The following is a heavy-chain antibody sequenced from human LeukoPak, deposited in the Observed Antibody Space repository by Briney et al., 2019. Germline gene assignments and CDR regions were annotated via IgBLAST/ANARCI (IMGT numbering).Heavy chain of an antibody. CDR2: INPNSGGT. V-gene: IGHV1-2*02. J-gene: IGHJ4*02. D-gene: IGHD6-13*01. Sequence: ASVKVSCKASGYTFTGYYMHWVRQAPGQGLEWMGWINPNSGGTNYAQKFQGRGTMTRDTSISTAYMELSRLRSDDTAVYYCARDPRYSSSWYLDYWGQGTLVTVSS. CDR1: GYTFTGYY. CDR3: ARDPRYSSSWYLDY.